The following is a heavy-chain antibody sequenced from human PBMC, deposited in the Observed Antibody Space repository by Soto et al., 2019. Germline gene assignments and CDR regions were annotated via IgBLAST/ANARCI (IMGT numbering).Heavy chain of an antibody. CDR2: ISSSSSAI. Sequence: GGSLRLSCAASGFTFSSYTMNWVRQAPGKGLEWVSYISSSSSAIYYADSVKGRFTISRDNAKNSLYLQMNSLRAEDTAVYYCARGPGNTVVLQDHGFDPWGQGTMVTVSS. V-gene: IGHV3-48*01. J-gene: IGHJ5*02. CDR1: GFTFSSYT. CDR3: ARGPGNTVVLQDHGFDP. D-gene: IGHD2-2*01.